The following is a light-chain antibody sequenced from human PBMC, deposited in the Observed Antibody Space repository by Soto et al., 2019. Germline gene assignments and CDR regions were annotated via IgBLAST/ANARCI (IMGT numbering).Light chain of an antibody. CDR2: DAS. CDR1: QSVSSY. Sequence: EIVLTQSPATLSLSPGERATLSCRASQSVSSYLAWYQQKPGQAPRVLIYDASNRATGIPAMFSGSGSGTEFTLTISSLEPEDFEVYYCQQRSNWPRTFGQGTRLEIK. V-gene: IGKV3-11*01. CDR3: QQRSNWPRT. J-gene: IGKJ5*01.